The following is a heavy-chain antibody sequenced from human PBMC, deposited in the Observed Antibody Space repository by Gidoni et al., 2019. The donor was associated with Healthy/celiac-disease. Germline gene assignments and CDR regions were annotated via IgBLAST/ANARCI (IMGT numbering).Heavy chain of an antibody. CDR2: ISYDGSNK. CDR3: ARDGHGGGYRGYFDL. Sequence: QVQVVESGGGVVQPGRSLRLSCAASGFTFSSYAMHWVRQAPGKGLEWVAVISYDGSNKYSAASVKGRFTISRDNSKNTLYLQMNSLRAEDTAVYYCARDGHGGGYRGYFDLWCRGTLVTVSS. CDR1: GFTFSSYA. J-gene: IGHJ2*01. V-gene: IGHV3-30-3*01. D-gene: IGHD1-26*01.